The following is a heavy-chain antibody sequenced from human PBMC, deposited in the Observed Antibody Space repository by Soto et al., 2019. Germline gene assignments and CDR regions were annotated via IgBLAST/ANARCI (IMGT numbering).Heavy chain of an antibody. D-gene: IGHD3-3*01. CDR3: ARDFGAGAFDI. CDR2: ISYDGSQT. Sequence: PGGSLRLSCAASGFIFSNYAFHWVRQAPGKGLEWITVISYDGSQTYFGDSVKGRFAISRDNSKDTLYLQTNSLRPEDTAVYYCARDFGAGAFDIWGQGTLVTVSS. V-gene: IGHV3-30*09. J-gene: IGHJ3*02. CDR1: GFIFSNYA.